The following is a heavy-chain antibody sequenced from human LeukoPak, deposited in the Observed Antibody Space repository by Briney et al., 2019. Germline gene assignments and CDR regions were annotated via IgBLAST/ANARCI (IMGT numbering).Heavy chain of an antibody. Sequence: SETLSLTCTVSGGSISSSSYYWGWIRQPPGKGLEWIGSIYYSGSTYYNPSLKSRVTISVDTSKNQFSLKLNSVTAADTAVYYCASGYYYDSSGYWDYFDYWGQGTLVTVSS. CDR2: IYYSGST. CDR3: ASGYYYDSSGYWDYFDY. V-gene: IGHV4-39*01. CDR1: GGSISSSSYY. D-gene: IGHD3-22*01. J-gene: IGHJ4*02.